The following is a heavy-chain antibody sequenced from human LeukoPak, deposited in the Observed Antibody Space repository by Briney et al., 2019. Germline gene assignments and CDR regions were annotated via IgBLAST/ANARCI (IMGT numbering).Heavy chain of an antibody. J-gene: IGHJ4*02. CDR2: INPNSGGT. CDR3: ARVVGIVVVTAVGY. V-gene: IGHV1-2*02. Sequence: ASVKVSCKVSGYTLTELSMHWVRQAPGKGLEWMGWINPNSGGTNYAQKFQGRVTMTRDTSISTAYMELSRLRSDDTAVYYCARVVGIVVVTAVGYWGQGTLVTVSS. CDR1: GYTLTELS. D-gene: IGHD2-21*02.